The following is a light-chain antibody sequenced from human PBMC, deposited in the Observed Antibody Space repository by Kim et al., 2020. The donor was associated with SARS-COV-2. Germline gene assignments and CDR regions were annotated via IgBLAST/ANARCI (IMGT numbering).Light chain of an antibody. V-gene: IGKV1-33*01. J-gene: IGKJ2*01. CDR1: QDISNY. CDR3: KQYDKTET. CDR2: DAS. Sequence: DIQMTQSPSSLSASVGDRVTITCQASQDISNYLNWYQQKPGKAPKLLIYDASNLETGVPSRFSGSGSGTDFTFTVSSLQPEDIATYYCKQYDKTETLGQRSKLEI.